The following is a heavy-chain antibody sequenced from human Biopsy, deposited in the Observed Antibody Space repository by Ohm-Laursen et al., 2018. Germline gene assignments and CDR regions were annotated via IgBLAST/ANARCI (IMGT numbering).Heavy chain of an antibody. D-gene: IGHD3-22*01. V-gene: IGHV4-4*07. CDR2: IYPGGST. J-gene: IGHJ3*01. CDR3: ASVVLGPTNDAFDL. Sequence: SRSLSLTCNVSGGDIHNYYWSWIRQPAGKGLEWIGRIYPGGSTNYNPSLKSRFTMSVDTSKKQLSRRLRSVTAADTAMYYCASVVLGPTNDAFDLWGQGTMVVVSS. CDR1: GGDIHNYY.